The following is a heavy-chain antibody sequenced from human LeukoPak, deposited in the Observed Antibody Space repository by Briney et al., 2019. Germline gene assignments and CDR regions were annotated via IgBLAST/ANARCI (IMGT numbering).Heavy chain of an antibody. CDR3: AKVFTPRYSSGRSVYYYYYMDV. J-gene: IGHJ6*03. Sequence: GGSLRLSCAASGFTFSGSAMHWVRQASGKGLEWVGRIRSKANSYATAYAASVKGRFTISRDDSKNTLYLQMNSLRAEDTAVYYCAKVFTPRYSSGRSVYYYYYMDVWGKGTTVTISS. CDR1: GFTFSGSA. D-gene: IGHD6-19*01. V-gene: IGHV3-73*01. CDR2: IRSKANSYAT.